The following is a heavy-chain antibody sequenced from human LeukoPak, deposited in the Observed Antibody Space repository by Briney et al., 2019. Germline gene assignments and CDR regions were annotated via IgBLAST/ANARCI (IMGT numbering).Heavy chain of an antibody. CDR1: GFTFSSYG. CDR2: ISYDGSNK. Sequence: PGGSLRLSCAASGFTFSSYGMHWVRQAPGKGLEWVAAISYDGSNKYYADSVKGRFTISRDNSKNTLYLQMNSLRAEDTAVYYCAKDREYSYGYGPNYWGQGTLVTVSS. V-gene: IGHV3-30*18. CDR3: AKDREYSYGYGPNY. J-gene: IGHJ4*02. D-gene: IGHD5-18*01.